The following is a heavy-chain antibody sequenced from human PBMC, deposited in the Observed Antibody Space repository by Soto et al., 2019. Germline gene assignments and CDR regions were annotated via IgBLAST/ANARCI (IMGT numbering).Heavy chain of an antibody. CDR3: ATGVHFGSGSYFLRHFDS. CDR2: ISERGSRT. CDR1: GFTFSDYA. Sequence: EVQLLESGGGLVQPGGSLRLSCTASGFTFSDYAMTWVRQAPGKGLEWVSDISERGSRTYFADSVKGRFSVSRDNSKNTLFLQMDSLRAEDTAIYYCATGVHFGSGSYFLRHFDSWGQGTLVTVSP. J-gene: IGHJ4*02. V-gene: IGHV3-23*01. D-gene: IGHD3-10*01.